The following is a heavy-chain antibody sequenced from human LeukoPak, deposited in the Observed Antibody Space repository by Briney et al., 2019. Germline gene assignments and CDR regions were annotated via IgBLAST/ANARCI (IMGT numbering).Heavy chain of an antibody. Sequence: GASVKVSCKASGYTFTSCAMNWVRQAPGQGLEWMGWINTNTGNPTYAQGFTGRFVFSLDTSVSTAYLQISSLKAEDTAVYYCASHYCSGGSCYQGSMDYWGQGTLVTVSS. CDR3: ASHYCSGGSCYQGSMDY. J-gene: IGHJ4*02. CDR1: GYTFTSCA. V-gene: IGHV7-4-1*02. D-gene: IGHD2-15*01. CDR2: INTNTGNP.